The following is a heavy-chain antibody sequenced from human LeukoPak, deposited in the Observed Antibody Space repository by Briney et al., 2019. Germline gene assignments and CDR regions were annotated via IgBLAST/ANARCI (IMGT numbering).Heavy chain of an antibody. J-gene: IGHJ4*02. CDR3: ARLAAAGHSDF. CDR2: ISSNGRDT. D-gene: IGHD6-13*01. CDR1: EFTFGTYA. V-gene: IGHV3-64D*08. Sequence: GGSLRLSRSASEFTFGTYAMLWVRQAPGEGLEYVSAISSNGRDTYYAASVRGRFSISRVNSNNTLYLQMSSLRPEDTAMYYCARLAAAGHSDFWGQGALVAVSS.